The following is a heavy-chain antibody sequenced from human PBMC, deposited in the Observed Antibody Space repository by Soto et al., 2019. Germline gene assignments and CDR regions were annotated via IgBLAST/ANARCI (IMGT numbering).Heavy chain of an antibody. CDR1: GDSVSSNSAA. V-gene: IGHV6-1*01. D-gene: IGHD6-19*01. Sequence: SQTLSLTFAISGDSVSSNSAAWNWIRQSPSRGLEWLGRTYYRSKWYNDYAVSVKSRITINPDTSKNQFSLQLNSVTPEDTAVYYCATMGVDSGSGWFFDIWGQGTMVTVSS. CDR3: ATMGVDSGSGWFFDI. CDR2: TYYRSKWYN. J-gene: IGHJ3*02.